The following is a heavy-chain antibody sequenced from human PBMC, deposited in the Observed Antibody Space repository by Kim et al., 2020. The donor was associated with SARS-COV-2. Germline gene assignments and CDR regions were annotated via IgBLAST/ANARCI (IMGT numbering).Heavy chain of an antibody. D-gene: IGHD3-22*01. CDR3: ARDRSYDSVWGMDV. J-gene: IGHJ6*02. V-gene: IGHV3-21*01. Sequence: DSGKGRFTIARDNAKNSLYLQMNRLRAEDTAVYYWARDRSYDSVWGMDVWGQGTTVTVSS.